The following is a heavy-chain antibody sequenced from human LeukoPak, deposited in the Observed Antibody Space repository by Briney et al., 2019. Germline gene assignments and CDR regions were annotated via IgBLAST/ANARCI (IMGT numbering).Heavy chain of an antibody. D-gene: IGHD3-9*01. J-gene: IGHJ6*02. CDR3: ARDHRRGDILTGYLSYYYYGMDV. V-gene: IGHV3-30-3*01. CDR2: ISYDGSNK. Sequence: PGGSLRLSCAASGFTFRSYAMHWVRQAPGKGREGVAVISYDGSNKYYGDSVKGRFTISRDNSKNTLYLQMNSLRAEDTAVYYCARDHRRGDILTGYLSYYYYGMDVWGQGTTVTVSS. CDR1: GFTFRSYA.